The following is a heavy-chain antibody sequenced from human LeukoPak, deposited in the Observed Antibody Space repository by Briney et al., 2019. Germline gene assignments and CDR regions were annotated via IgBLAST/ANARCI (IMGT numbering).Heavy chain of an antibody. D-gene: IGHD3-22*01. V-gene: IGHV3-53*01. CDR1: GFTVSSNY. CDR2: TYSGGST. Sequence: PGGSLRLSSAASGFTVSSNYMSWVRQAPGKGLEWVSVTYSGGSTYYADSVKGRFTISRDNSKNTLYLQMNSLRAEDTAVYYCARDYYDSSGYYYGFFDYWGQGTLVTVFS. J-gene: IGHJ4*02. CDR3: ARDYYDSSGYYYGFFDY.